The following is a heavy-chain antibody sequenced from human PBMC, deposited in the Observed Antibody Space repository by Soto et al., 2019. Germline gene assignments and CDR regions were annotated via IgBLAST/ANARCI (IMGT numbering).Heavy chain of an antibody. CDR1: GASIISTNW. D-gene: IGHD3-16*01. J-gene: IGHJ4*02. CDR2: IHHSGTT. CDR3: ARGEKFVWGS. V-gene: IGHV4-4*02. Sequence: QVQLHESGPGLVKPSGTLSLTCTISGASIISTNWCTWVRQSPGKGLEWIGQIHHSGTTTYNPSPTRRVPISLDKSMNPFSLSLSSVTAADTAVYYCARGEKFVWGSWGQGTLVIVSS.